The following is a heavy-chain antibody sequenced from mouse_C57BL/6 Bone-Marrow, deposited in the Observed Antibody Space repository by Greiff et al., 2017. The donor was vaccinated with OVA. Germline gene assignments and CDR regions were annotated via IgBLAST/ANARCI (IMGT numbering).Heavy chain of an antibody. D-gene: IGHD1-1*01. J-gene: IGHJ2*01. Sequence: VQLQESGPELVKPGASVKLSCKASGYTFTSYDINWVKQRPGQGLEWIGWIYPRDGSTKYNEKFKGKATLTVDTSSSTAYMELHSLTSEDSAVYFCARTIHYYGSSYAVFDYWGQGTTLTVSS. V-gene: IGHV1-85*01. CDR2: IYPRDGST. CDR3: ARTIHYYGSSYAVFDY. CDR1: GYTFTSYD.